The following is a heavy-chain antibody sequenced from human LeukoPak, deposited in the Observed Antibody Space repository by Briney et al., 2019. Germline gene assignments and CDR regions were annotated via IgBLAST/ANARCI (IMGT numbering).Heavy chain of an antibody. CDR3: ARDGTRVGYDSSGYYYPGMDV. J-gene: IGHJ6*02. V-gene: IGHV1-69*13. CDR1: GGTFSSYA. Sequence: SVKVSCKASGGTFSSYAIRWVRQAPGQGLEWMGGIIPIFGTANYAQKFQGRVTITGDESTSTAYMELSSLRSEDTAVYYCARDGTRVGYDSSGYYYPGMDVWGQGTTVTVSS. D-gene: IGHD3-22*01. CDR2: IIPIFGTA.